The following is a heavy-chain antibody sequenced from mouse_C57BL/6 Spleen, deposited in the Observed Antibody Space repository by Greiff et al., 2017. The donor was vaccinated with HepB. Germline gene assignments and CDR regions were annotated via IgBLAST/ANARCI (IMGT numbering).Heavy chain of an antibody. V-gene: IGHV1-50*01. CDR3: ARSTTETMDY. D-gene: IGHD1-1*01. Sequence: QVQLQQPGAELVKPGASVKLSCKASGYTFTSYWMQWVKQRPGQGLEWIGEIDPSDSYTNYNQKFKGKATLTVDTSSSTAYMQLSSLTSEDSAVYYCARSTTETMDYWGQGTTVTVSS. J-gene: IGHJ4*01. CDR1: GYTFTSYW. CDR2: IDPSDSYT.